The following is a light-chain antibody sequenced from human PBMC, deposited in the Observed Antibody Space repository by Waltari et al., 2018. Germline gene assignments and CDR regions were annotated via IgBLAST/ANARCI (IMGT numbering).Light chain of an antibody. CDR3: CSYTSASTLGV. CDR1: SRDIGGYVY. V-gene: IGLV2-14*03. CDR2: DVI. J-gene: IGLJ3*02. Sequence: QSALTQPASVSGSPGQSITISCTGTSRDIGGYVYVSWYQQYPGKAPKLIIYDVIYRPSGVSNRFSGSKSGNTASLTISGLQAEDEANDYCCSYTSASTLGVFGGGTKLTVL.